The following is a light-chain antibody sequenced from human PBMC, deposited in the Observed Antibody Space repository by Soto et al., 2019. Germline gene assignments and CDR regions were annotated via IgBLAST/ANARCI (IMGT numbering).Light chain of an antibody. J-gene: IGKJ1*01. CDR1: QSVSGS. CDR2: DAS. Sequence: EIVLTQSPAILSLSPGEKATLSCRASQSVSGSLGWYQQKPGQAPRLIIYDASVRATGIPARFSGSGSGTDFTLTISSLEPEDFAVYYCQEGSNWPWTFGQGTKVDIK. CDR3: QEGSNWPWT. V-gene: IGKV3-11*01.